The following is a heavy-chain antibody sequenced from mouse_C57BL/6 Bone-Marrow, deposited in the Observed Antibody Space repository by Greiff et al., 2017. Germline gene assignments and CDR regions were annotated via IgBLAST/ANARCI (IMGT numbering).Heavy chain of an antibody. CDR1: GYTFTDYY. J-gene: IGHJ4*01. Sequence: VQLQQSGPELVKPGASVKISCKASGYTFTDYYINWVKQRPGQGLEWIGWIFPGSGSTYYNEKFKGKATLTVDKSSSTAYMLLSSLTSEDSAVYFCARYGTVVAPHYYAMDYWGQGTSVTGSS. D-gene: IGHD1-1*01. CDR2: IFPGSGST. CDR3: ARYGTVVAPHYYAMDY. V-gene: IGHV1-75*01.